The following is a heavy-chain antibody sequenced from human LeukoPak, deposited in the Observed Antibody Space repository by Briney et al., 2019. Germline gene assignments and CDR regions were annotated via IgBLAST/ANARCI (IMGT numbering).Heavy chain of an antibody. V-gene: IGHV3-7*01. D-gene: IGHD3-3*01. CDR3: ARDHRFLEYIGASY. J-gene: IGHJ4*02. CDR1: GGSFSDYY. CDR2: IKQDGGEK. Sequence: ETLSLTCAVYGGSFSDYYWSWIRRSPGKGLEWVANIKQDGGEKYYVDSVKGRFTISRDNAKNSLYLQMNSLRAEDTAVYYCARDHRFLEYIGASYWGQGTLVTVSS.